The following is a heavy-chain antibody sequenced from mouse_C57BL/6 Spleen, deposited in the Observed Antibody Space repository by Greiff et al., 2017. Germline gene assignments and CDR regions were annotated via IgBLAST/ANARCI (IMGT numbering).Heavy chain of an antibody. J-gene: IGHJ3*01. V-gene: IGHV5-6*01. CDR1: GFTFSSYG. Sequence: EVQGVESGGDLVKPGGSLKLSCAASGFTFSSYGMSWVRQTPDKRLEWVATISSGGSYTYYPDSVKGRFTISRDNAKNTLYLQMSSLKSEDTAMYYCARLSNYGFAYWGQGTLVTVSA. D-gene: IGHD2-5*01. CDR3: ARLSNYGFAY. CDR2: ISSGGSYT.